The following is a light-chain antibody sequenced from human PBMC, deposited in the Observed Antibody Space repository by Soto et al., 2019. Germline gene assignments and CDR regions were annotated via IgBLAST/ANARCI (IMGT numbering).Light chain of an antibody. CDR2: KVS. CDR3: MQATHFPRT. Sequence: DVVMTQTPLSSPVTLGQPASLSCRSSHSLAHSDGNTYLSWLQQRPGQPPRLLIYKVSNRLSGVPDRFSASGAETDFTLKISRVEAEDVGLYYCMQATHFPRTFGQGTKVDIK. V-gene: IGKV2-24*01. CDR1: HSLAHSDGNTY. J-gene: IGKJ1*01.